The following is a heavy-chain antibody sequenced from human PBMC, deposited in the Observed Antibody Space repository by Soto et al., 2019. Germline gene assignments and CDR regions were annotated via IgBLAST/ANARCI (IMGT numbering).Heavy chain of an antibody. CDR3: AKDCRRLAVAGSAFDS. Sequence: PGGSLRLSCAASGFTFNDYAMAWVRQAPGKGLEWVSSISGSGGHSSYADSVRGRFTISRGNVNSILSLDMSDLSAEDTAVYYCAKDCRRLAVAGSAFDSWGQGTLVTVSS. J-gene: IGHJ4*02. D-gene: IGHD6-19*01. CDR2: ISGSGGHS. V-gene: IGHV3-23*01. CDR1: GFTFNDYA.